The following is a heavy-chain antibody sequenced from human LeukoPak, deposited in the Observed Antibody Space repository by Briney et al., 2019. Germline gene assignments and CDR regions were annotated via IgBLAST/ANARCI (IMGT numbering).Heavy chain of an antibody. CDR2: ISSSSSTI. CDR1: GFTFSSYS. CDR3: ARDRGDMDDAFDI. J-gene: IGHJ3*02. Sequence: GGSLRLSCAASGFTFSSYSMNWVRQAPGKGLEWVSYISSSSSTIYYADSVKGRFTISRDNAKNSLYMQMNSLRAEDTAVYYCARDRGDMDDAFDIWGQGTMVTVSS. D-gene: IGHD3-16*01. V-gene: IGHV3-48*01.